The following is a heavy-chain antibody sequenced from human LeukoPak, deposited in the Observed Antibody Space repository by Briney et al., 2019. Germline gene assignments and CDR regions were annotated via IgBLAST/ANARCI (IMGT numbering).Heavy chain of an antibody. V-gene: IGHV3-23*01. CDR1: GLTFSTSD. Sequence: LGGSLRLSCVASGLTFSTSDTSWVRQAPGKGPEWLSLIVQSGTTYYAESVEGRFTISRDNSQNTVFMQMNSLRAEDTAVYYCATRPTPRDRDFWGQGTLVTVSS. J-gene: IGHJ4*02. D-gene: IGHD5-24*01. CDR2: IVQSGTT. CDR3: ATRPTPRDRDF.